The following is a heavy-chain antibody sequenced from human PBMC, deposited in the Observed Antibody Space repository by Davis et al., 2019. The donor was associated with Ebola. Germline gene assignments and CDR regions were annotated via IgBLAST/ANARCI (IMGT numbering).Heavy chain of an antibody. CDR2: ISSSSSTI. V-gene: IGHV3-48*02. D-gene: IGHD1-26*01. J-gene: IGHJ4*02. CDR3: ARDDSGSYFPHFDY. CDR1: GFTLSAYT. Sequence: GESLKISCAASGFTLSAYTMNWVRQAPGKGLEWVSYISSSSSTIYYADSVKGRFTISRDNAKNSLYLQMNSLRDEDTAVYYCARDDSGSYFPHFDYWGQGTLVTVSS.